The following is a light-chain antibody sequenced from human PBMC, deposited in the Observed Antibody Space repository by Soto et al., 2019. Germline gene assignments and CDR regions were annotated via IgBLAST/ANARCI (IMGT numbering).Light chain of an antibody. CDR3: QHRSNWPLT. J-gene: IGKJ4*01. CDR2: DAS. Sequence: EIVLTHSPATLSLSPGERATISCRASQSVSSYLAWYQQKPGQAPRLLIYDASNRATGIPARFSGSGSGTDFTLTISSLEPEDFAVYYCQHRSNWPLTFGGGTKVDIK. CDR1: QSVSSY. V-gene: IGKV3-11*01.